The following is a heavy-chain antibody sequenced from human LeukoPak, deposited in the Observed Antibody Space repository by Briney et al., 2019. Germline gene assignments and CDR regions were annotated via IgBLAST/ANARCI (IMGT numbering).Heavy chain of an antibody. J-gene: IGHJ4*02. CDR2: LVYDERN. CDR1: GFTFSSYA. CDR3: ARDLSAAYDF. V-gene: IGHV3-33*08. D-gene: IGHD2-21*01. Sequence: GGSLRLSCAASGFTFSSYAMHWVRQAPGKGLEWVARLVYDERNDYANSVKGRFTISRDNSKNALYLQMDNLRVDVTAVYYCARDLSAAYDFWGQGILVTVSS.